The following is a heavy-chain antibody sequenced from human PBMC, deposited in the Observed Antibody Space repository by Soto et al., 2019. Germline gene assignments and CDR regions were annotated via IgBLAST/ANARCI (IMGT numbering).Heavy chain of an antibody. CDR3: ARGPDYEGYFDY. Sequence: ASVKVSCKASGYTFTSYDINWVRQATGQGLEWMGWMNPNSANTGYAQKFQGRVTMTRNTSITTAYMELSSLRSEDTAVYYCARGPDYEGYFDYWGRGTLVTVSS. CDR2: MNPNSANT. D-gene: IGHD4-17*01. V-gene: IGHV1-8*01. J-gene: IGHJ4*02. CDR1: GYTFTSYD.